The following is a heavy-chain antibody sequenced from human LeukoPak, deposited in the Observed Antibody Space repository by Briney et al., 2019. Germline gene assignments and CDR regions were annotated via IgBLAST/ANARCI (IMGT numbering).Heavy chain of an antibody. CDR1: GFTFSAYE. Sequence: GGSLRLSCAASGFTFSAYEMHWVRPAPPRGREWISYISNGGRITYYADSVKGRFTISRASTNTSLYLQMNSLRPEATAVYYCARQSGDSSGYLTLDYWGQGILVTVSS. CDR3: ARQSGDSSGYLTLDY. D-gene: IGHD3-22*01. J-gene: IGHJ4*02. CDR2: ISNGGRIT. V-gene: IGHV3-48*03.